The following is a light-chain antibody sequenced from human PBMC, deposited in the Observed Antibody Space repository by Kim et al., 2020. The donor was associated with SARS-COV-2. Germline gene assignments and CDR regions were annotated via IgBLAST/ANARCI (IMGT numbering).Light chain of an antibody. V-gene: IGKV1-39*01. Sequence: SASVGDRVTITCRASQSISSYLNWYQQKPEKAPKLLIYAASSLQSGVPTRFSGSGSGTDFTLTISSLHPEDFATYYCQQSYSTPYTFGQGTKLEI. CDR3: QQSYSTPYT. J-gene: IGKJ2*01. CDR2: AAS. CDR1: QSISSY.